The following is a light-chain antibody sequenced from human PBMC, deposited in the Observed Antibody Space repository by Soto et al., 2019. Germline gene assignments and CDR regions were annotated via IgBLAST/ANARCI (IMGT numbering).Light chain of an antibody. CDR3: AAWDVSLNGLYV. CDR2: SNN. CDR1: SSNIGSNA. J-gene: IGLJ1*01. Sequence: QSVLTQPPSASGTPGQRVTISCSGGSSNIGSNAVTWYHQLPGTAPKLLIYSNNQRPSGVPDRFSGSKSGTSASLAISGLQSEDEADYYCAAWDVSLNGLYVFGTGTKLTVL. V-gene: IGLV1-44*01.